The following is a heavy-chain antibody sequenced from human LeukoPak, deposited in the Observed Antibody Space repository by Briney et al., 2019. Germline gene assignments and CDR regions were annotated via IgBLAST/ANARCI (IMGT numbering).Heavy chain of an antibody. CDR1: GGPIRSNSYY. J-gene: IGHJ5*02. V-gene: IGHV4-39*01. CDR3: ARHYSSNFNYGRLDP. CDR2: IFYSGTT. Sequence: SETLSLTCTVSGGPIRSNSYYWDWIRQPPGKGLEWIGSIFYSGTTYYNPSLKSRVTISVDTSKNQFSLRLSSVTAADTAFYYSARHYSSNFNYGRLDPWGQGSLVAVSS. D-gene: IGHD1-7*01.